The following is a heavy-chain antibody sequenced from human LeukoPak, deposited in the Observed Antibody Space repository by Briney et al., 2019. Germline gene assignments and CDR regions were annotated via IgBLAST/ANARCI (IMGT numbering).Heavy chain of an antibody. Sequence: SETLSLTCAVYGGSFSGYYWSWIRQPPGKGLEWIGEINHSGSTNYNPSLKSRVTISVDTSKNQFSLKLSSVTAADTAVYYCARGLSGSRRNDAFDIWGQGTMVTVSS. J-gene: IGHJ3*02. V-gene: IGHV4-34*01. CDR1: GGSFSGYY. CDR2: INHSGST. CDR3: ARGLSGSRRNDAFDI. D-gene: IGHD1-26*01.